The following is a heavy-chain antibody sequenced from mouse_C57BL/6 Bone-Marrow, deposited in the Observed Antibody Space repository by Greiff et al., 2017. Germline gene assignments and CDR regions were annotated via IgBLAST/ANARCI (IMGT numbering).Heavy chain of an antibody. D-gene: IGHD4-1*01. CDR1: GYSITSGYY. V-gene: IGHV3-6*01. CDR2: ISYDGSN. J-gene: IGHJ3*01. CDR3: ATLTGTKFAY. Sequence: EVKLQESGPGLVKPSQSLSLTCSVTGYSITSGYYWNWIRQFPGNKLEWMGYISYDGSNNYNPSLKNRISITRDPSKNQFFLKLNSVTTEDTATYYCATLTGTKFAYWGQGTLVTVSA.